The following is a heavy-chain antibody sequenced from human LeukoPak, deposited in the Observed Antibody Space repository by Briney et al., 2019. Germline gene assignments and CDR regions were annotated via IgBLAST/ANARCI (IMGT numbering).Heavy chain of an antibody. V-gene: IGHV4-59*01. CDR1: GGSISNYY. J-gene: IGHJ5*02. Sequence: SETLSLTCTVSGGSISNYYWSWIRQPPGKGLEWIGYIYYSGSINYNPSLRSRVTISIDTSKNQFSLKLSSVTAADAAVYYRARDGSTVVPTTRGWFDPWGQGTLVTVSS. CDR3: ARDGSTVVPTTRGWFDP. CDR2: IYYSGSI. D-gene: IGHD1-26*01.